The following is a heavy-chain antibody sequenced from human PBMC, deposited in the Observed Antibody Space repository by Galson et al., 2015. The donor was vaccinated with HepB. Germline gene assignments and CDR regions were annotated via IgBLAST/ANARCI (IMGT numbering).Heavy chain of an antibody. J-gene: IGHJ6*02. CDR1: GFTFSSYG. V-gene: IGHV3-30*18. Sequence: SLRLSCAASGFTFSSYGMHWVRQAPGKGLEWVAVISYDGSNKYYADSVKGRFTISRDNSKNTLYLQMNSLRAEDTAVYYCAKDMRVTMDFYYYGMDVWGQGTTVTVSS. CDR2: ISYDGSNK. D-gene: IGHD3-10*01. CDR3: AKDMRVTMDFYYYGMDV.